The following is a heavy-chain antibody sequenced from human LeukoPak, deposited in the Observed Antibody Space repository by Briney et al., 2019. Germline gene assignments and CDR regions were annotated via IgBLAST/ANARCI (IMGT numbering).Heavy chain of an antibody. CDR1: GFTFDDSA. Sequence: PGGSLRLSCAASGFTFDDSAMHWVRQAPGKGLEWVSGISWKSGNIGYADSVKGRFTISRDNAKNSLYVQMNSLRAEDTAVYYCARDAVGPGYYYDSSGFDYWGQGTLVTVSS. V-gene: IGHV3-9*01. CDR3: ARDAVGPGYYYDSSGFDY. J-gene: IGHJ4*02. CDR2: ISWKSGNI. D-gene: IGHD3-22*01.